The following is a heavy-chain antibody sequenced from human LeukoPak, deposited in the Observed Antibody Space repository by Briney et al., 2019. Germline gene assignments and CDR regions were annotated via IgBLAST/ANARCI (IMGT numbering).Heavy chain of an antibody. CDR2: IYSGGDT. Sequence: PGGSLRLSCAASGFTVSNNYMNWVRQAPGKGLEWVSLIYSGGDTHYADSVKGRFTISRDNAKNSLYLQMNSLRAEDTAVYYCARAVNYYGSGSCDYWGQGTLVTVSS. D-gene: IGHD3-10*01. CDR1: GFTVSNNY. J-gene: IGHJ4*02. CDR3: ARAVNYYGSGSCDY. V-gene: IGHV3-66*01.